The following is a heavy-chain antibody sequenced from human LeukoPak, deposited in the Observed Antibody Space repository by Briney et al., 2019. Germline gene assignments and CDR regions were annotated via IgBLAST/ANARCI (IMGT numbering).Heavy chain of an antibody. CDR3: ARSHCSGDSCNSNPTHFDY. CDR1: GYSISRDYY. J-gene: IGHJ4*02. V-gene: IGHV4-38-2*01. CDR2: IYHSGST. Sequence: SETLSLTCAVSGYSISRDYYWGWIRQPPGKGLEWIRSIYHSGSTYYNPSLKSRVTTSVDTSKNQFSLKLSSVTAADTAVYYCARSHCSGDSCNSNPTHFDYWGQGTLVTVSS. D-gene: IGHD2-15*01.